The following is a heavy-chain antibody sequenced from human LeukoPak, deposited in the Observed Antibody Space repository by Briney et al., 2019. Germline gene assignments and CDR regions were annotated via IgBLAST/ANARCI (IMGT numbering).Heavy chain of an antibody. J-gene: IGHJ5*02. D-gene: IGHD6-13*01. Sequence: ASVKVSCKASGYTFTSYGISWVRQAPGQGLEWMGWISAYNGNTNYAQKLQGRVTMTTDTSTSTAYMELRSLRSDDTAVYYCARADARAAAGIGFDPWGQGTLVTVSS. CDR1: GYTFTSYG. V-gene: IGHV1-18*01. CDR2: ISAYNGNT. CDR3: ARADARAAAGIGFDP.